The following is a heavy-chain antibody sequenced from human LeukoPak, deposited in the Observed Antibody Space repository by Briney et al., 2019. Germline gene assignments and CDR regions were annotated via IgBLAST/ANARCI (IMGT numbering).Heavy chain of an antibody. V-gene: IGHV3-48*04. CDR3: ARDSGYYDSSGYYYVA. D-gene: IGHD3-22*01. CDR1: GFTFSSYS. J-gene: IGHJ4*02. CDR2: ISSSSSTI. Sequence: PGGSLRLSCAASGFTFSSYSMNWVRQAPGKGLEWVSYISSSSSTIYYADSVEGRFTISRDNAKNSLYLQMNSLRAEDTAVYYCARDSGYYDSSGYYYVAWGQGTLVTVSS.